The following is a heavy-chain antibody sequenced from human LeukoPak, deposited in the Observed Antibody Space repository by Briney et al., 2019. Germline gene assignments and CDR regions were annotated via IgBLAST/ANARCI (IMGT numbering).Heavy chain of an antibody. Sequence: GASVKVSCKASGYTFTSYYMHWVRQAPGQGLEWMGWINPNSGGTNYAQKFQGRVTMTRDTSISTAYMELSRLRSDDTAVYYCASLSSGFPHSANDYWGQGTLVTVSS. CDR1: GYTFTSYY. V-gene: IGHV1-2*02. D-gene: IGHD6-19*01. CDR2: INPNSGGT. CDR3: ASLSSGFPHSANDY. J-gene: IGHJ4*02.